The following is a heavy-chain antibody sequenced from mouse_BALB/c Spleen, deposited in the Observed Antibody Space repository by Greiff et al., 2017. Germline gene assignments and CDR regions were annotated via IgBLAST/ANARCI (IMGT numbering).Heavy chain of an antibody. J-gene: IGHJ3*01. CDR1: GYSFTGYF. D-gene: IGHD1-2*01. V-gene: IGHV1-20*02. Sequence: VQLQQPGPELVKPGASVKISCKASGYSFTGYFMNWVMQSHGKSLEWIGRINPYNGDTFYNQKFKGKATLTVDKSSSTAHMELRSLASEDSAVYYCARDYYGPLAYWGQGTLVTVSA. CDR3: ARDYYGPLAY. CDR2: INPYNGDT.